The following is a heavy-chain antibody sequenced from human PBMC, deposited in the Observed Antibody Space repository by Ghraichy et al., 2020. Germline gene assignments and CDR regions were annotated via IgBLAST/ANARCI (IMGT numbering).Heavy chain of an antibody. CDR2: IYYSGST. CDR3: ARFSPWGKEIDY. D-gene: IGHD3-16*01. V-gene: IGHV4-39*01. J-gene: IGHJ4*02. Sequence: ESLNISCTVSGGSISSSSYYWGWIRQPPGKGLEWIGSIYYSGSTYYNPSLKSRVTISVDTSKNQFSLKLSSVTAADTAVYYCARFSPWGKEIDYWGQGTLVTVSS. CDR1: GGSISSSSYY.